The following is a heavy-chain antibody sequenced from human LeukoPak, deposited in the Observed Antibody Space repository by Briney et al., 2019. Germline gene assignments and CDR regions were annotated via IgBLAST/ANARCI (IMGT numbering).Heavy chain of an antibody. Sequence: SETLSLTCTVSGGSINSYYWSWIRQVPGRGLEWIGYIYYSGSTNYNPSLKSRVTISVDTSKNQFTLNLSSVTAADTAVYYCARAGGYSSGYQDYWGQGTLVTVSS. CDR3: ARAGGYSSGYQDY. CDR2: IYYSGST. D-gene: IGHD5-18*01. V-gene: IGHV4-59*08. CDR1: GGSINSYY. J-gene: IGHJ4*02.